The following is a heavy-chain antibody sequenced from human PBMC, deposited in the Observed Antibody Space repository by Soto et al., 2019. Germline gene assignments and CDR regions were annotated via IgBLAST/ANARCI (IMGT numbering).Heavy chain of an antibody. J-gene: IGHJ6*02. CDR3: ARTPTFRLGFYSYGLDV. CDR1: GYSFTTYW. D-gene: IGHD3-3*02. Sequence: PGDALKITWKAWGYSFTTYWIAWVRQMPGGGLEWMRIVYPGDSDTSYSPSFQGQVIISADNSITTAYLQWSSLKASDTAMHYCARTPTFRLGFYSYGLDVWGQGTTVTVSS. V-gene: IGHV5-51*01. CDR2: VYPGDSDT.